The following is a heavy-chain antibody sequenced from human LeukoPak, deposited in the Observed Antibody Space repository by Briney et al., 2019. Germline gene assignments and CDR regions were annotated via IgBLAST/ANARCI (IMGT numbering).Heavy chain of an antibody. CDR2: ISSTSSYI. Sequence: PGGSLRLSCAASGFIISRYSMNWVRQAPGKGLEWVSFISSTSSYIYYADSVKGRFTISRDNAKNSLYLQMNSLRAEDTAVYYCARDILTGSFDYWGQGTLVTVSS. CDR1: GFIISRYS. J-gene: IGHJ4*02. CDR3: ARDILTGSFDY. D-gene: IGHD3-9*01. V-gene: IGHV3-21*01.